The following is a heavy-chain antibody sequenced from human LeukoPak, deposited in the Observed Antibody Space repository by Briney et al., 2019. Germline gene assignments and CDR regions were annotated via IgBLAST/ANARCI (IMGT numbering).Heavy chain of an antibody. D-gene: IGHD3-10*01. V-gene: IGHV3-30*03. CDR1: GFTFNVYG. J-gene: IGHJ4*02. CDR3: ARDVGSAFDY. Sequence: PGGSLRLSCAASGFTFNVYGMHWVRQDPGKGLEWVAVISYDGSNKYYADSVKGRFTISRDNSKNTLYLQMNSLRAEDTAVYYCARDVGSAFDYWGQGTLVTVSS. CDR2: ISYDGSNK.